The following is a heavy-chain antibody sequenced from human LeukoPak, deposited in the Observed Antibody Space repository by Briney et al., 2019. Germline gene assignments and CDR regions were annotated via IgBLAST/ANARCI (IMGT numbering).Heavy chain of an antibody. CDR1: RYTFTDYY. CDR3: ARGGWSLGYCSSSSCLDWFDP. D-gene: IGHD2-2*01. CDR2: INPNSGGT. V-gene: IGHV1-2*02. J-gene: IGHJ5*02. Sequence: ASVKVSCKASRYTFTDYYMHWVRQAPGQGLEWMGWINPNSGGTNYAQKFQSRVTMTRDTSISTAYMELSRLRSDDTAVYYCARGGWSLGYCSSSSCLDWFDPWGQGTLVTVSS.